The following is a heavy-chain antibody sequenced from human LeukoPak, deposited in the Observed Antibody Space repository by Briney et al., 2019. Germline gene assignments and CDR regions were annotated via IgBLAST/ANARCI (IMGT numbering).Heavy chain of an antibody. CDR3: ARDSSGWRNWFDP. Sequence: ASVKVSCKASGYTFTGSYMHWVRQAPGQGLEWMGWINPNSGGTNYAQKFQGRVTMTRDTSISTAYMELSRLRSDDTAVYYCARDSSGWRNWFDPWGQGTLVTVSS. J-gene: IGHJ5*02. V-gene: IGHV1-2*02. CDR1: GYTFTGSY. D-gene: IGHD6-19*01. CDR2: INPNSGGT.